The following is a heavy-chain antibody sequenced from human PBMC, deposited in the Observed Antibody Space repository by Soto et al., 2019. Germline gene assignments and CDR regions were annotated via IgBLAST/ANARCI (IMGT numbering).Heavy chain of an antibody. CDR2: ISYDGSNK. CDR3: AKDRGGGYSYGYEDSYGMDV. CDR1: GFTFSSYG. D-gene: IGHD5-18*01. Sequence: QVQLVESGGGVVQPGRSLRLSCAASGFTFSSYGMHWVRQAPGKGLEWVAVISYDGSNKYYADSVKGRFTISRDNSKNTLYLQMNSLRAEDKAVYYCAKDRGGGYSYGYEDSYGMDVWGQGTTVTVSS. V-gene: IGHV3-30*18. J-gene: IGHJ6*01.